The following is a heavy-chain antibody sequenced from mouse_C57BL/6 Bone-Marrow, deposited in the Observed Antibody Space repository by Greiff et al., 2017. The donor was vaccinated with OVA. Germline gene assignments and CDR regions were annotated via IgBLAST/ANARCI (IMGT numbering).Heavy chain of an antibody. D-gene: IGHD2-5*01. Sequence: EVHLVESGPGLVKPSQSLSLTCSVTGYSITSGYYWNWIRQFPGNKLEWMGYISYDGSNNYNPSLKNRISITRDTSKNQFFLKLNSVTTEDTATYYCARVYSNLFAYWGQGTLVTVSA. CDR1: GYSITSGYY. CDR3: ARVYSNLFAY. V-gene: IGHV3-6*01. CDR2: ISYDGSN. J-gene: IGHJ3*01.